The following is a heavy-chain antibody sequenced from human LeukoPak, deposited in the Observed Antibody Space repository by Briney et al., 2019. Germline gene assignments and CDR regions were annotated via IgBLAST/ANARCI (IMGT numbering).Heavy chain of an antibody. D-gene: IGHD1-1*01. CDR1: GGSISSDY. CDR2: ITGSGGST. Sequence: ETLSLTCTVSGGSISSDYWSWVRQAPGKGLEWVSAITGSGGSTYYADSVKGRFTISRDNSKNTLYLQMNSLRAEDTAIYYCKVQRGYWGQGTLVSVSS. J-gene: IGHJ4*02. CDR3: KVQRGY. V-gene: IGHV3-23*01.